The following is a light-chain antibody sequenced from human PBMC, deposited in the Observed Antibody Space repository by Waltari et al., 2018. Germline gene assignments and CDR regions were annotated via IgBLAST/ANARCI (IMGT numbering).Light chain of an antibody. CDR2: DVS. V-gene: IGLV2-14*01. J-gene: IGLJ2*01. CDR3: SSYTSSSTLV. CDR1: SSDVGGYNN. Sequence: QSALTQPASVSGSPGQSLTTPCTGTSSDVGGYNNVSWYQQHQGKAPKLIIYDVSNRPSGVSNRFSGSKSGNTASLTISGLQAEDEADYYCSSYTSSSTLVFGGGTKLTVL.